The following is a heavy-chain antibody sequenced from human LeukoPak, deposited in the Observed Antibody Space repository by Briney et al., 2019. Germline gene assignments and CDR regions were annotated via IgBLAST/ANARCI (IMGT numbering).Heavy chain of an antibody. Sequence: SETLSLTCTVSGGSISTSDYLWAWVRQAPGKGLEWIGDFYYNGAAYYNGVTSYSPSLGSRVTISVDTSKNHFSLDLTSVTAADTAVYYCVRRNYLSSRIDPWGQGTLVTVSS. CDR1: GGSISTSDYL. D-gene: IGHD3-16*01. V-gene: IGHV4-61*05. J-gene: IGHJ5*02. CDR3: VRRNYLSSRIDP. CDR2: FYYNGAA.